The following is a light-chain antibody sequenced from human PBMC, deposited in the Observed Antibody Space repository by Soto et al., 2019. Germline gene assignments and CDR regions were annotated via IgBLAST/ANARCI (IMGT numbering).Light chain of an antibody. Sequence: EIVLTQSPGTLSLSPGERATLSCRASQSISSSYLAWYQQKPGQAPRLLIYVASSRATGIPDRFSGSGSGTDFTLTISRLEPEDFAVYYCQQYGTTPLTFGGGTNVEIK. J-gene: IGKJ4*01. CDR2: VAS. CDR3: QQYGTTPLT. CDR1: QSISSSY. V-gene: IGKV3-20*01.